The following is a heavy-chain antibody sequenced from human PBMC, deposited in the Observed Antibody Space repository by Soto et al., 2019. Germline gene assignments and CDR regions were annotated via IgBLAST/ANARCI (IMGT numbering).Heavy chain of an antibody. Sequence: LRLSCAASGFTFSRYGMNWLRQAPGKGLEWVASISSSTSYVYYADSVKGRFSTSRDNAKNILYLEMYALRTEDTAVYYCARDPSEGRVGNWFESWGQGTLVTVSS. D-gene: IGHD2-2*01. CDR3: ARDPSEGRVGNWFES. CDR1: GFTFSRYG. V-gene: IGHV3-21*01. J-gene: IGHJ5*01. CDR2: ISSSTSYV.